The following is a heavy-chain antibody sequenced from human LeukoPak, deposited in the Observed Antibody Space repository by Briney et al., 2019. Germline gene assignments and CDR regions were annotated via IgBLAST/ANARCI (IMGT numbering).Heavy chain of an antibody. CDR3: ARTLYIAAAPGGFDY. V-gene: IGHV1-2*02. Sequence: ASVKVSCKASGYTFTGHYMHWVRQAPGQGLEWMGWINPKNAGTNYAQKFQGRVTMTRDTSTGTAYVELSRLRSDDTAVYYCARTLYIAAAPGGFDYWGQGTLVTVSS. J-gene: IGHJ4*02. CDR1: GYTFTGHY. D-gene: IGHD6-13*01. CDR2: INPKNAGT.